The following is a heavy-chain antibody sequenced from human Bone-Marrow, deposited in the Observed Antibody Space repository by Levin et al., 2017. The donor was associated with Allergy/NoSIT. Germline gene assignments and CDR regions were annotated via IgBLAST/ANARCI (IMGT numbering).Heavy chain of an antibody. CDR3: ARDMYSAWTMISFDY. CDR1: GFTFSSYS. D-gene: IGHD1-26*01. V-gene: IGHV3-48*04. Sequence: LSLTCAASGFTFSSYSMNWVRPAPGKGLEWVSYISSTSSTIYYADSVKGRFAISRDNAKSSLYLQMNSLRAEDTAVYYCARDMYSAWTMISFDYWGQGTLVTVSS. CDR2: ISSTSSTI. J-gene: IGHJ4*02.